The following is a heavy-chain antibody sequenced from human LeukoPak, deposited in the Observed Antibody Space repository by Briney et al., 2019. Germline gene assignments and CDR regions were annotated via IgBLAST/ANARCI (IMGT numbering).Heavy chain of an antibody. Sequence: GGSLRLSCAASGFTFSSYEMSWVRQAPGKGLEWVSYISSSCSTLYYADSVKGRFTISRDNAKNSLYLQMNNLRAEDTAVYYCAELGITMIGGVWGKGTTVTISS. J-gene: IGHJ6*04. CDR3: AELGITMIGGV. D-gene: IGHD3-10*02. CDR1: GFTFSSYE. CDR2: ISSSCSTL. V-gene: IGHV3-48*03.